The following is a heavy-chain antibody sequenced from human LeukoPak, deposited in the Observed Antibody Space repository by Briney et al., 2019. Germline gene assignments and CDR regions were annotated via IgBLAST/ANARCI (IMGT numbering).Heavy chain of an antibody. V-gene: IGHV6-1*01. CDR3: ARDRAHYDILTGKDWVDYYYYYGMDV. CDR1: GDSVSSNSAA. J-gene: IGHJ6*02. D-gene: IGHD3-9*01. CDR2: TYYRSKWYK. Sequence: SQTLSLTCAISGDSVSSNSAAWIWIRQSPSRGLEWLGRTYYRSKWYKAYAESVKSRITINPDTSKNQFSLQLNSVTPEDTAMYYCARDRAHYDILTGKDWVDYYYYYGMDVWGQGTTVTVSS.